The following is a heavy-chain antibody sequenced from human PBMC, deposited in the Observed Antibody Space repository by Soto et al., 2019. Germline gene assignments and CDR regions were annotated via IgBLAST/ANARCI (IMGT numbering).Heavy chain of an antibody. CDR1: GFTFSVYA. Sequence: EVQLLESGGGLVQPGGSLRLSCAASGFTFSVYAMTWVRQAPGKGLDWVSRISDNGGSTYYADSVKGRFTISRDNSKNAVHLQMNSRRAEDAAVYYCAIDRWDAVGAYWGQGTLVTVSS. D-gene: IGHD1-26*01. J-gene: IGHJ4*02. CDR3: AIDRWDAVGAY. V-gene: IGHV3-23*01. CDR2: ISDNGGST.